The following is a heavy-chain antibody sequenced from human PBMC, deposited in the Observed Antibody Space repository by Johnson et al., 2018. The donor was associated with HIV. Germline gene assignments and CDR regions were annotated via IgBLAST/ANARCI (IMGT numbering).Heavy chain of an antibody. CDR1: GFTFSSYG. CDR3: AKDPGRQWLVMCAFDI. J-gene: IGHJ3*02. CDR2: IWYDGSNK. V-gene: IGHV3-33*06. D-gene: IGHD6-19*01. Sequence: QEQLVESGGGVVQPGRSLRLSCAASGFTFSSYGMHWVRQAPGKGLEWVAVIWYDGSNKYYADSVKGRFTISRDNSKNTLYLQMNSLRAEDTAVYYCAKDPGRQWLVMCAFDIWGQGTMVTVSS.